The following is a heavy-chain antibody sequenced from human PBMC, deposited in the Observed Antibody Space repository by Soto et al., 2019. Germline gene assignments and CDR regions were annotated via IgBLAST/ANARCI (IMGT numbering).Heavy chain of an antibody. CDR1: GVSVSSGGYY. Sequence: TLSLTCTVSGVSVSSGGYYWSWIRQHPGKGLEWIGYIYYSGSTYYNPSLKSRVTISVDTSKNQFSLKLSSVTAADTAVYYCARSLSISAHRPRNDAFDIWGQGTMVTVSS. D-gene: IGHD6-6*01. J-gene: IGHJ3*02. V-gene: IGHV4-31*03. CDR2: IYYSGST. CDR3: ARSLSISAHRPRNDAFDI.